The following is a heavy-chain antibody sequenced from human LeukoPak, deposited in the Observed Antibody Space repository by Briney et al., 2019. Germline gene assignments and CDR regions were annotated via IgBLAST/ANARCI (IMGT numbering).Heavy chain of an antibody. CDR3: ARGFEYYYDSSGYYYYY. J-gene: IGHJ4*02. Sequence: GRSLRLSCAASGFTFSSYGMHWVRQAPGKGLEWVAVIWYDGSNKYYADSVKGRFTISRDNSKNTLYLQMNSLRAEDTAVYYCARGFEYYYDSSGYYYYYWGQGTLVTVSS. V-gene: IGHV3-30*19. CDR1: GFTFSSYG. CDR2: IWYDGSNK. D-gene: IGHD3-22*01.